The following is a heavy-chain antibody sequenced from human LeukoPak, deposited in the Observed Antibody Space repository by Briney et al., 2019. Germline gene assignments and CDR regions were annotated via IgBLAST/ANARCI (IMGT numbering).Heavy chain of an antibody. J-gene: IGHJ4*02. CDR1: GGSISSYY. D-gene: IGHD3-22*01. CDR3: ARVDSSGYYYRNGAFDY. CDR2: IYYSGST. Sequence: SETLSLTCTVSGGSISSYYWSWIRQPPGKGLEWIGYIYYSGSTNYNPSLKSRVTISVDTSKNQFSLKLSSVTAADTAVYYCARVDSSGYYYRNGAFDYWGQGTLVTVSS. V-gene: IGHV4-59*01.